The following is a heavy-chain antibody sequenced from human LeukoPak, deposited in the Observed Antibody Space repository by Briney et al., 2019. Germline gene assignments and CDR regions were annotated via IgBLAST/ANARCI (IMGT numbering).Heavy chain of an antibody. CDR3: ARTRLVVVPAAISYNWFDP. J-gene: IGHJ5*02. D-gene: IGHD2-2*02. V-gene: IGHV4-59*01. Sequence: SETLSLTCTVSGGSISSYYWSWIRRPPGKGLEWIGYIYYSGSTNYNPSLKSRVTISVDTSKNQFSLKLRSVTAADTAVYYCARTRLVVVPAAISYNWFDPWGQGTLVTVSS. CDR1: GGSISSYY. CDR2: IYYSGST.